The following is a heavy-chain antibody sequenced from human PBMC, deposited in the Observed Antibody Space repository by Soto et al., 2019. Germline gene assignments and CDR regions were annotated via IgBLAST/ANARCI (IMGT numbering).Heavy chain of an antibody. CDR2: IYDTGISGYTPST. J-gene: IGHJ4*02. CDR1: GGSITSSY. CDR3: GKVLVAATKNTDSDS. Sequence: SETLSLTCTVSGGSITSSYWSWIRRPPGKGLEWIAYIYDTGISGYTPSTSYNPSLKSRVTMSVDTSKSQFSLKLTSVTAADTALYSCGKVLVAATKNTDSDSWGPGILVTVSS. V-gene: IGHV4-59*04. D-gene: IGHD2-15*01.